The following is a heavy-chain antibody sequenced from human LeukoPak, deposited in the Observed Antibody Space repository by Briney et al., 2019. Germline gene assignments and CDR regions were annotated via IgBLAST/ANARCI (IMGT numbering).Heavy chain of an antibody. V-gene: IGHV3-23*01. Sequence: GGSLRLSCAASGFTFSSYAMSWVRQAPGKGLEWVSAISGSGGSTYYADSVKGRFTISRDNSKNTLYLQMNSLRAEDTAVYYCARDSDRGWELLQGMDVWGQGTTVTVSS. CDR3: ARDSDRGWELLQGMDV. J-gene: IGHJ6*02. CDR1: GFTFSSYA. D-gene: IGHD1-26*01. CDR2: ISGSGGST.